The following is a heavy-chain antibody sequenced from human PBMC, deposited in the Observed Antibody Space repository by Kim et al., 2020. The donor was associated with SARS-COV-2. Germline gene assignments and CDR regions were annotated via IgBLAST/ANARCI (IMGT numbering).Heavy chain of an antibody. V-gene: IGHV1-3*01. D-gene: IGHD3-22*01. J-gene: IGHJ5*02. Sequence: ASVKVSCKASGYTFTSYAMHWVRQAPGQRLGWMGWINAGNGNTKYSQKFQGRVTITRDTSASTAYMELSSLRSEDTAVYYCAREYYYDSSRQENWFDPWGQGTLVTVSS. CDR1: GYTFTSYA. CDR2: INAGNGNT. CDR3: AREYYYDSSRQENWFDP.